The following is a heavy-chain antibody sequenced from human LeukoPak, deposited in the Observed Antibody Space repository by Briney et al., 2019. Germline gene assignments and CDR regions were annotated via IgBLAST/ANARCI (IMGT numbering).Heavy chain of an antibody. Sequence: GGSLRLSCAASGFTFDDYAMHWVRQAPGKGLEWVSGISWNSGSMGYADSVKGRFTISRDNAKNSLYLQMNSLRAEDTALYYCAKDSRLLPSNWFDPWGQGTLVTVSS. J-gene: IGHJ5*02. CDR1: GFTFDDYA. CDR2: ISWNSGSM. CDR3: AKDSRLLPSNWFDP. V-gene: IGHV3-9*01. D-gene: IGHD2-15*01.